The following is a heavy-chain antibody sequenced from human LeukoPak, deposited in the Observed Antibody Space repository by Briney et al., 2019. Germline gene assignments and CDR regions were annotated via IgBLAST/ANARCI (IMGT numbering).Heavy chain of an antibody. J-gene: IGHJ4*02. CDR3: ARDRGRAYSKPFDY. D-gene: IGHD4-11*01. Sequence: ASVKVSCKASGYTFTSYYMHWVRQAPGQGLEWVGIINPSGGSTSYAQKFQGRVTMTRDISTSTGYMELSSLRAEDTAVYYCARDRGRAYSKPFDYWGQGTLVTVSS. CDR1: GYTFTSYY. V-gene: IGHV1-46*01. CDR2: INPSGGST.